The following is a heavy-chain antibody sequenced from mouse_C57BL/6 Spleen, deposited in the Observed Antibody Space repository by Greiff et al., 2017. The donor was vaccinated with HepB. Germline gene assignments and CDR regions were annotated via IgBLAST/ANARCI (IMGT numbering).Heavy chain of an antibody. CDR2: IDPEDGDT. CDR1: GFNIKDYY. V-gene: IGHV14-1*01. D-gene: IGHD1-1*01. Sequence: DVKLQESGAELVRPGASVKLSCTASGFNIKDYYMHWVKQRPEQGLEWIGRIDPEDGDTEYAPKFQGKATMTADTSSNTAYLQLSSLTSEDTAVYYCTTDYYGTWFAYWGQGTLVTVSA. CDR3: TTDYYGTWFAY. J-gene: IGHJ3*01.